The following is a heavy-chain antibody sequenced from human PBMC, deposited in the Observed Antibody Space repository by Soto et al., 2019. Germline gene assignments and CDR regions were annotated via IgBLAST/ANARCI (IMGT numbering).Heavy chain of an antibody. CDR1: GYTFTSYG. Sequence: ASVKVSFKASGYTFTSYGISWLRQAPGQGLEWMGWISAYNGNTNYAQKLQGRVTMTTDTSTSTAYMELRSLRSDDTAVYYCARDSVTMLRGVIDYWGQGTLVTVSS. J-gene: IGHJ4*01. CDR3: ARDSVTMLRGVIDY. D-gene: IGHD3-10*01. CDR2: ISAYNGNT. V-gene: IGHV1-18*01.